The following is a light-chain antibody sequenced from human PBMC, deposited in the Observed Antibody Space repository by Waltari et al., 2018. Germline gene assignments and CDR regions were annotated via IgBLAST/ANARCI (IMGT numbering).Light chain of an antibody. Sequence: DIQMTQSPSSLSASVGDRVTITCRGSQNISSYLNWDQQKAGKAPKLLIYAASSLQSGVPSRFSGIGSGTDFTLTISSLQPEDFATYYCQQSYSTPYTFGQGTKLEIK. J-gene: IGKJ2*01. CDR1: QNISSY. CDR3: QQSYSTPYT. V-gene: IGKV1-39*01. CDR2: AAS.